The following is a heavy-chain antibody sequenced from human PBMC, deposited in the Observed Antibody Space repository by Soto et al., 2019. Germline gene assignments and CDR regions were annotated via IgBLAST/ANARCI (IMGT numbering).Heavy chain of an antibody. CDR3: AKDSQNVLVSAARVYGMDV. CDR2: LSDSGSHT. D-gene: IGHD2-2*01. Sequence: GGSLRLSCAGSGFTFSSYAMTWVRQAPGKGLEWVSTLSDSGSHTYYSDSVKGRFTISRDNSKNTLYLQMNSLRAEDTAVYYCAKDSQNVLVSAARVYGMDVWGQGTTVTVSS. J-gene: IGHJ6*02. CDR1: GFTFSSYA. V-gene: IGHV3-23*01.